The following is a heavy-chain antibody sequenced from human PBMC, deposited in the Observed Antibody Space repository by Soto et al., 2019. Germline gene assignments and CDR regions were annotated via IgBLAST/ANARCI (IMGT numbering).Heavy chain of an antibody. V-gene: IGHV5-51*01. Sequence: VESLTISCKVSGYSFSTNWIVWVLQMPGKGLEWMGIIFPGDSDTRYSPSFQGQVTISADKSISTAYLQWSSLEASDTAMYYCARRRRDILTASTGTLDYWGQGTLVTVSS. D-gene: IGHD3-9*01. CDR2: IFPGDSDT. CDR1: GYSFSTNW. CDR3: ARRRRDILTASTGTLDY. J-gene: IGHJ4*02.